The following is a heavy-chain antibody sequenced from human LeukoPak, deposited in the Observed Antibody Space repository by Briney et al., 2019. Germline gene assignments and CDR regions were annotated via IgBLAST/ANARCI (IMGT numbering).Heavy chain of an antibody. V-gene: IGHV3-30-3*01. CDR2: MSSDGSNK. CDR3: ARGEDTAMISGGYNWFDP. Sequence: GGSLRLSCAAAGFTFSSYAMHWVRQAPGKGLEWVAVMSSDGSNKYYADSVKGRFTISRDNANNSLYLQMNSLRAEDTAVYYCARGEDTAMISGGYNWFDPWGQGTLVTVSS. D-gene: IGHD5-18*01. CDR1: GFTFSSYA. J-gene: IGHJ5*02.